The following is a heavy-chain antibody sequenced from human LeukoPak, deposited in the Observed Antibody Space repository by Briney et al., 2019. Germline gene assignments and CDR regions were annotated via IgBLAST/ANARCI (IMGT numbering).Heavy chain of an antibody. CDR3: ARGDTMIVVGSHPYYFDY. D-gene: IGHD3-22*01. V-gene: IGHV3-30-3*01. CDR1: GFTFSSYA. Sequence: GGSLRLSCAASGFTFSSYAMHWVRQAPGKGLERVAVISYDGSNKYYADSVKGRFTISRDNSKNTLYLQMNSLRAEDTAVYYCARGDTMIVVGSHPYYFDYWGQGTLVTVSS. CDR2: ISYDGSNK. J-gene: IGHJ4*02.